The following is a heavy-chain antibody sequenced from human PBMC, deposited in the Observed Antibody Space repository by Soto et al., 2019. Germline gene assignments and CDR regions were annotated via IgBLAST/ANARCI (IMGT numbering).Heavy chain of an antibody. CDR3: AREGNYTDYYYYMDV. CDR1: GYTFTSYG. V-gene: IGHV1-18*01. Sequence: GASVKVSCKASGYTFTSYGISWVRQAPGQGLEWMGWISAYNGNTNYAQKLQGRVTMTTDTSTSTAYMELRSLRSDDTAVYYCAREGNYTDYYYYMDVWGKGTTVTVSS. CDR2: ISAYNGNT. J-gene: IGHJ6*03. D-gene: IGHD1-7*01.